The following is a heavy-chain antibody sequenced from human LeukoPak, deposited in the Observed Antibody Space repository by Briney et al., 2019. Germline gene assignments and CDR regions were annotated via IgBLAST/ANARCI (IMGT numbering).Heavy chain of an antibody. CDR3: AADKNDFWSGYRVFDY. V-gene: IGHV4-61*02. D-gene: IGHD3-3*01. Sequence: SETLSLTCTVSGGSISSGSYYWSWIRQPAGKGLEWIGRIYTSGSANYNPSLKSRVTISVDTSKNQFSLKLSSVTAADTAVYYCAADKNDFWSGYRVFDYWGQGTLVTVSS. CDR2: IYTSGSA. CDR1: GGSISSGSYY. J-gene: IGHJ4*02.